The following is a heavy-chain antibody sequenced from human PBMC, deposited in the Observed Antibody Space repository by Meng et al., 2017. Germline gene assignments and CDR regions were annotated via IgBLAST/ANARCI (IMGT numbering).Heavy chain of an antibody. D-gene: IGHD2-21*01. CDR1: GFTFSSYS. CDR2: ISSSSSDI. J-gene: IGHJ6*02. V-gene: IGHV3-21*01. CDR3: ARWARGGHSVDGYYYYGMDV. Sequence: GESLKISCAASGFTFSSYSMNWVRQAPGKGLEWVSSISSSSSDIYYADSVKGRFTISRDNSKNTLYLQMNSLRAEDTAVYYCARWARGGHSVDGYYYYGMDVWGQGTTVTVSS.